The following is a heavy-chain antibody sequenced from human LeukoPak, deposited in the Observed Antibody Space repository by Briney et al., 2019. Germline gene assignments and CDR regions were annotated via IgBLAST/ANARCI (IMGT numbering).Heavy chain of an antibody. V-gene: IGHV3-23*01. CDR3: AKSGYYYDSSSDY. CDR1: GFTFSSYA. Sequence: PGGSLRLSCAASGFTFSSYAMSWVRQAPGKGLEWVSAISGSGGSTYYADSVKGRFTISRDNSRNTLYLQMNSLRAEDTAVYYCAKSGYYYDSSSDYWGQGTLVTVSS. CDR2: ISGSGGST. J-gene: IGHJ4*02. D-gene: IGHD3-22*01.